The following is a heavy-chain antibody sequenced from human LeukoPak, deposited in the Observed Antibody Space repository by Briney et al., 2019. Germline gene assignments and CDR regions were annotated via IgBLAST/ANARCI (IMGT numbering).Heavy chain of an antibody. Sequence: GSSVKVSCKASGGTFSSYAISWVRQAPGQGLEWMGGIIPIFGTANYAQKFQGRVTITADESTSTAYMELSSLRSEDTAVYYCAREITMVRGKSDYYYYYGMDVWGQGTMVTVSS. CDR1: GGTFSSYA. V-gene: IGHV1-69*01. D-gene: IGHD3-10*01. J-gene: IGHJ6*02. CDR2: IIPIFGTA. CDR3: AREITMVRGKSDYYYYYGMDV.